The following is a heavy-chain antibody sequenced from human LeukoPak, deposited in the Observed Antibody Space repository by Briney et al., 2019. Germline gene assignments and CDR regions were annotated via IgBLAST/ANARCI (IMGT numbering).Heavy chain of an antibody. CDR1: GGSISTYY. V-gene: IGHV4-59*01. Sequence: SETLSLTCTVSGGSISTYYWSWIRQPPGKGLEWIGYIHYSGSTNYNPSLRSRVTISVDTSKNQFSLKVNFVTAADTAVYYCARVSGGYDDYWGQGALVTVSS. J-gene: IGHJ4*02. D-gene: IGHD5-12*01. CDR2: IHYSGST. CDR3: ARVSGGYDDY.